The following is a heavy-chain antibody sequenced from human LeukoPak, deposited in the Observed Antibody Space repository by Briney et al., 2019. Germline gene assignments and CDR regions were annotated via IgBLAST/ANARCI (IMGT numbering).Heavy chain of an antibody. CDR2: ISAYNGNT. V-gene: IGHV1-18*01. Sequence: ASVKVSCKASGYTFTSYGISWVRQAPGQGLEWMGWISAYNGNTNYAQKLQGRVTMTTDTSTSTAYMELRSLRSDDTAVYYCAREELGDTAMVSERGFDGWGQGTLVTVSS. J-gene: IGHJ4*02. CDR1: GYTFTSYG. CDR3: AREELGDTAMVSERGFDG. D-gene: IGHD5-18*01.